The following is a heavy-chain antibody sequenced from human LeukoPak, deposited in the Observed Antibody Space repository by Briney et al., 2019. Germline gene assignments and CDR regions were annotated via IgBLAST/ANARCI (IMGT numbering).Heavy chain of an antibody. CDR3: ARGYLEPELLYMDV. J-gene: IGHJ6*03. D-gene: IGHD1-26*01. CDR2: VIPIFGTA. CDR1: GGTFSSYA. V-gene: IGHV1-69*05. Sequence: SVKVSCKASGGTFSSYAISWVRQAPGQGLEWMGGVIPIFGTANYAQKFQGRVTITTDESTSTPYMELSSLRSEDTAVYYCARGYLEPELLYMDVWGKGTTVTVSS.